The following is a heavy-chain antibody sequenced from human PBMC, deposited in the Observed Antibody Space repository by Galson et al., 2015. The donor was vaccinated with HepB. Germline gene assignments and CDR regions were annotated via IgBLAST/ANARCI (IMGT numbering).Heavy chain of an antibody. CDR1: GDSVSSNSAA. CDR2: TSYRSKWYN. Sequence: CAISGDSVSSNSAAWNWIRQSPSRGLEWLGRTSYRSKWYNDYAVSVKSRITINPDTSKNQFSLQLNSVTPEDTAVYYCARELESYSSGWTVFDYWGQGTLVTVSS. D-gene: IGHD6-19*01. CDR3: ARELESYSSGWTVFDY. J-gene: IGHJ4*02. V-gene: IGHV6-1*01.